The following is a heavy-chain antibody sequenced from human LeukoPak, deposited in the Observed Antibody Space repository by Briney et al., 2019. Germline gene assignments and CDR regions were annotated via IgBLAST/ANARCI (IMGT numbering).Heavy chain of an antibody. CDR3: ARDAGSYIYTDTVYYYYYMDV. D-gene: IGHD3-10*01. CDR2: IIPIFGTA. CDR1: GGTFSSYA. V-gene: IGHV1-69*13. J-gene: IGHJ6*03. Sequence: ASVKVSCKASGGTFSSYAISWVRQAPGQGLEWMGGIIPIFGTANYAQKFQGRVTITADESTSTAYMELSSLRSEDTAVYYCARDAGSYIYTDTVYYYYYMDVWGKGTTVTISS.